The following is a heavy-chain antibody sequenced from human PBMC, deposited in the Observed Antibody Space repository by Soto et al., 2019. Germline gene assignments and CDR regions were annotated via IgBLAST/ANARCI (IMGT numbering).Heavy chain of an antibody. V-gene: IGHV3-48*01. CDR2: ISSSSSTI. Sequence: EVQLVESGGGLVQPGGSLRLSCAASGFTFSSYSMNWVRQAPGKGLEWVSYISSSSSTIYYADSVKGRFTISRDNDKNPLYLQMNSLRAEDTAVYYCARHPERIAEIGWFNPWGQGTLVTVSS. J-gene: IGHJ5*02. CDR1: GFTFSSYS. D-gene: IGHD6-13*01. CDR3: ARHPERIAEIGWFNP.